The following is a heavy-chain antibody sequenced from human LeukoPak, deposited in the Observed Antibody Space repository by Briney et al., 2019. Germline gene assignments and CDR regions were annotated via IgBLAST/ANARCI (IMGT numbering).Heavy chain of an antibody. Sequence: ASGKVCCKASGYTFTGYYMHWVRRAPGQGLEWMGWINPNSGGTNYAQKFQGRVTMTRDTSISTAYMELSRLRSDDTAVYYCRVVPAAAFDYWGQGTLVTVSS. CDR3: RVVPAAAFDY. D-gene: IGHD2-2*01. CDR2: INPNSGGT. V-gene: IGHV1-2*02. CDR1: GYTFTGYY. J-gene: IGHJ4*02.